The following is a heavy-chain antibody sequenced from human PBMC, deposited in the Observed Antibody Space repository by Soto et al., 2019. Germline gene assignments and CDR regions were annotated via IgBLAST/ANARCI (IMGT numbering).Heavy chain of an antibody. CDR2: ISYDGSNK. CDR3: AREYRSVVTPVYYYYYGMDV. Sequence: GGSLRLSCAASGFTFSSYAMHWVRQAPGKGLEWVAVISYDGSNKYYADSVKGRFTISRDNSKNTLYLQMNSLRAEDTAVYYCAREYRSVVTPVYYYYYGMDVRGEGTNVTAS. V-gene: IGHV3-30-3*01. D-gene: IGHD2-21*02. J-gene: IGHJ6*02. CDR1: GFTFSSYA.